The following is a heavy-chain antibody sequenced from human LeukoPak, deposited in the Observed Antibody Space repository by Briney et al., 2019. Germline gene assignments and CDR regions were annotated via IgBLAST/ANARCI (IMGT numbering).Heavy chain of an antibody. Sequence: GGSLRLSCAASGFTFSNVWMAWVSQAPGKGLEWVANINQDGSTKQYVDSVRGRFTISRDNAKNSVYLQMNSLRAEDTALYHCARDMSGSLDYWGQGTLVTVSS. D-gene: IGHD6-13*01. J-gene: IGHJ4*02. CDR2: INQDGSTK. V-gene: IGHV3-7*01. CDR1: GFTFSNVW. CDR3: ARDMSGSLDY.